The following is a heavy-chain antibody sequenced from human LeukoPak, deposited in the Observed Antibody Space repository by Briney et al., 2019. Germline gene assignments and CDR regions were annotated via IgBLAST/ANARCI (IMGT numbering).Heavy chain of an antibody. CDR1: GFTFSSYS. V-gene: IGHV3-21*01. Sequence: PGGSRRLSCAASGFTFSSYSMNWVRQTPGKGLEWVSSISSSSSYIYYADSVKGRFTISRDNAKNSLYLQMNSLRAEDTAVYYCASIPGTAAGYYYYGMDVWGQGTTVTVSS. CDR3: ASIPGTAAGYYYYGMDV. CDR2: ISSSSSYI. D-gene: IGHD6-13*01. J-gene: IGHJ6*02.